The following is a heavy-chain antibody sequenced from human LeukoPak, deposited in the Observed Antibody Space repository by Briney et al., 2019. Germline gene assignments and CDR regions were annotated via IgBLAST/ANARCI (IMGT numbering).Heavy chain of an antibody. CDR3: ARHSDIVLMVYAIQVQSYYGMDV. J-gene: IGHJ6*02. CDR1: GFTFSNYA. D-gene: IGHD2-8*01. Sequence: GGSLRLSCAASGFTFSNYAMSWVRQAPGKGLEWVSAISGSGGSTYYADSVKGRFTISRDNSKNTLYLQMNSLRAEDTAVYYCARHSDIVLMVYAIQVQSYYGMDVWGQGTTVTVSS. V-gene: IGHV3-23*01. CDR2: ISGSGGST.